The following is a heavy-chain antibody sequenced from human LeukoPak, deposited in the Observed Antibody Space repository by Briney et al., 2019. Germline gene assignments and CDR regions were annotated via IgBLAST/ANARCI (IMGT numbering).Heavy chain of an antibody. CDR2: ISAYNGNT. V-gene: IGHV1-18*01. CDR1: GYTFTSYG. CDR3: ARVWTPSYYDSSGYPYYFDY. Sequence: ASVKVSCKASGYTFTSYGISWVRQAPGQGLELMGWISAYNGNTNYAQKLQGRVTMTTDTSTSTAYMELRSLRSDDTAVYYCARVWTPSYYDSSGYPYYFDYWGQGTLVTVSS. J-gene: IGHJ4*02. D-gene: IGHD3-22*01.